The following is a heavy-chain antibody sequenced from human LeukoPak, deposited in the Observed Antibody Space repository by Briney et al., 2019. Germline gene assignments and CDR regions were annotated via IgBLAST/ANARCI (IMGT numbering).Heavy chain of an antibody. Sequence: GGSLRLSCAASGFIFDDHGMHWVRQAPGKGLEWVSGISWSSGIIGYADSVEGRFTISRDNAKNSLDLQMESLRAEDTAVYYCAKDTGSPADAITMEDNAFDIWGQGTMVTVSS. CDR2: ISWSSGII. V-gene: IGHV3-9*01. CDR3: AKDTGSPADAITMEDNAFDI. D-gene: IGHD3-3*01. CDR1: GFIFDDHG. J-gene: IGHJ3*02.